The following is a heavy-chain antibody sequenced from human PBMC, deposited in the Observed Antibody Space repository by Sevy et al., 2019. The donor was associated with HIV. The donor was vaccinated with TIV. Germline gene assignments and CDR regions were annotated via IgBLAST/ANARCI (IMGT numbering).Heavy chain of an antibody. CDR1: GFTFSSYA. J-gene: IGHJ4*02. CDR2: ISYDGSNK. Sequence: GGSLRLSCAASGFTFSSYAMHWVRQAPGKGLEWVAVISYDGSNKYYADSVKGRFTISRDNSKNTLYLQMNSLRAEDTAVYYCAIGPLWWQLYYFDYWGQGTLVTVSS. V-gene: IGHV3-30*04. CDR3: AIGPLWWQLYYFDY. D-gene: IGHD2-21*01.